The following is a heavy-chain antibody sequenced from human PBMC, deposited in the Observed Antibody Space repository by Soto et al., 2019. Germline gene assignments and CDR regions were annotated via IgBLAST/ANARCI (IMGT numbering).Heavy chain of an antibody. V-gene: IGHV1-3*01. CDR2: INAGNGNT. J-gene: IGHJ6*03. CDR1: GYTFTSYA. D-gene: IGHD2-15*01. Sequence: QVQLVQSGAEVKKPGASVKVSCKASGYTFTSYAMHWVRQAPGQRLEWMGWINAGNGNTKYSQKFQGRVTITRDTSASTAYMELSSLRSEDTAVYYCARDSAYCSGGSCYPEEYYYYYMDVWGKGTTVTVSS. CDR3: ARDSAYCSGGSCYPEEYYYYYMDV.